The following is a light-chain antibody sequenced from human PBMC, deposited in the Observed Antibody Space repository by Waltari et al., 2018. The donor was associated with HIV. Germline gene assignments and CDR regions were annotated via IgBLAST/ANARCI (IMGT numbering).Light chain of an antibody. CDR1: QSLLHTNGYNY. J-gene: IGKJ1*01. Sequence: DIVMTQSPLPLPVTPGEPASISCRSSQSLLHTNGYNYLDWYLQKPGQSPQLLIYLGSNRASGVPDRISASKSGTNFTLKISRVEAEDVGVYYCMQALQTPLTFGRGTKVEIK. CDR2: LGS. V-gene: IGKV2-28*01. CDR3: MQALQTPLT.